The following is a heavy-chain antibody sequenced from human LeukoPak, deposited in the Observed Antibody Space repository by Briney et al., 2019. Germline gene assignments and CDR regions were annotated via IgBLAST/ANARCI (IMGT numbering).Heavy chain of an antibody. Sequence: GGSLRLSCAASGFIFSSYAMSWVRQAPGKGLEWVAVISYDGSNKYYADSVKGRFTISRDNSKNTLYLQMNSLRAEDTAVYYCAKDRGACSSTSCYYFDYWGQGTLVTVSS. CDR3: AKDRGACSSTSCYYFDY. CDR1: GFIFSSYA. V-gene: IGHV3-30*18. J-gene: IGHJ4*02. D-gene: IGHD2-2*01. CDR2: ISYDGSNK.